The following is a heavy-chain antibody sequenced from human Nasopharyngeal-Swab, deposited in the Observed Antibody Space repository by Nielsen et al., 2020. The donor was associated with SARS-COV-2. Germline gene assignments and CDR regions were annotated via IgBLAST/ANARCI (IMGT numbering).Heavy chain of an antibody. D-gene: IGHD1/OR15-1a*01. CDR2: IYYNGRS. V-gene: IGHV4-31*03. CDR3: ARMKQYGFDY. J-gene: IGHJ4*01. CDR1: GGSITSGGYY. Sequence: SETLSLTCTVSGGSITSGGYYWTWIRQRPGRDLDWIGYIYYNGRSYYSPSLKSRLTLSVDTSADQFSLNLNSLTAADTAVYYCARMKQYGFDYWGHGALVTVSS.